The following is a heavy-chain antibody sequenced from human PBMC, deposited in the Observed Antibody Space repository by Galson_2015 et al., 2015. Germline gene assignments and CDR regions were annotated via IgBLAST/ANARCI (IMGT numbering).Heavy chain of an antibody. CDR3: ARLRRWLQLDFDF. V-gene: IGHV3-30*04. Sequence: SLRLSCAASGFIFTNYAIHWVRQAPGKGLEWVAFMSFDGSQKYYAGSVKGRFTFSRDNSKNTLYLQMNTLRTEDTAVYYCARLRRWLQLDFDFWGQGTLVTVSS. J-gene: IGHJ4*02. CDR2: MSFDGSQK. D-gene: IGHD5-24*01. CDR1: GFIFTNYA.